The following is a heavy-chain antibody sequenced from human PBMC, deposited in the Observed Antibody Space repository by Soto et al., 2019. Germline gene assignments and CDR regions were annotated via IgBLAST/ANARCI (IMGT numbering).Heavy chain of an antibody. CDR3: AKGPSYSSSYYFGY. V-gene: IGHV3-23*01. Sequence: GSLRLSCGASGFNCSSYAMNWVRQAPGKGLEWVSAISGSGCSTYYVDSVKGRFTISRDNSTNTLYLQMNSLRAEDTAVYYCAKGPSYSSSYYFGYWGQGTLVTGSS. D-gene: IGHD6-6*01. J-gene: IGHJ4*02. CDR2: ISGSGCST. CDR1: GFNCSSYA.